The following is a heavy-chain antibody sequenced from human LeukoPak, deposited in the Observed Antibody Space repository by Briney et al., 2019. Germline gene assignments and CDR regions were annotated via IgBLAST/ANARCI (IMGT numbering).Heavy chain of an antibody. V-gene: IGHV3-11*01. CDR3: ARRRYNWNAIDY. J-gene: IGHJ4*02. CDR1: GFTFSDYY. Sequence: GGSLRLSCAASGFTFSDYYTSWIRQAPGKGLEWVSYISSSGNIIYYADSVKGRFTISRDNAKNSLYLQMNSLRAEDTAVYYCARRRYNWNAIDYWGQGTLVTVSS. CDR2: ISSSGNII. D-gene: IGHD1-20*01.